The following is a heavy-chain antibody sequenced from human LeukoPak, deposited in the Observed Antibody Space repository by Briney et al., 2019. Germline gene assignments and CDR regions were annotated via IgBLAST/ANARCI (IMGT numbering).Heavy chain of an antibody. CDR2: INAGNGNT. Sequence: ASVKVSCKASGYTFTSYAMHWVRQAPGQRLEWMGWINAGNGNTKYSQEFQGRVTITRDTSASTAYMELSSLRSEDMAVYYCARELDGYNGEIGFDYWGQGTLVTVSS. J-gene: IGHJ4*02. D-gene: IGHD5-24*01. CDR1: GYTFTSYA. V-gene: IGHV1-3*03. CDR3: ARELDGYNGEIGFDY.